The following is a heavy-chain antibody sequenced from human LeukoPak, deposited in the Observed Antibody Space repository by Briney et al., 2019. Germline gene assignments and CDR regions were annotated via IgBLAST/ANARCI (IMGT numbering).Heavy chain of an antibody. CDR2: CDPEDGET. D-gene: IGHD2-15*01. J-gene: IGHJ1*01. V-gene: IGHV1-24*01. CDR1: GYTLTELS. Sequence: GSVKVSCKVSGYTLTELSMHWVRQAPGKGLEWMGGCDPEDGETNYAQKFQGRVTMTEDTSTDTAYMELSSLRSEDTAVYYCATTLAYSLQHWGQGTLVTVSS. CDR3: ATTLAYSLQH.